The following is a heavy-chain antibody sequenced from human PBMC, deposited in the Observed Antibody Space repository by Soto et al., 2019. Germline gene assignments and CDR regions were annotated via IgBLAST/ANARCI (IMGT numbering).Heavy chain of an antibody. CDR2: ISPSGGST. CDR1: GYTFTSFY. CDR3: ARGEPRIEIDY. Sequence: ASVKVSCKASGYTFTSFYMHWVRQAPGQGLEWMGIISPSGGSTSYAQKFQGRVTMTRDTSTSTVYMELSSLRSEDTAVYYCARGEPRIEIDYWGQGTLVTVSS. J-gene: IGHJ4*02. D-gene: IGHD1-26*01. V-gene: IGHV1-46*01.